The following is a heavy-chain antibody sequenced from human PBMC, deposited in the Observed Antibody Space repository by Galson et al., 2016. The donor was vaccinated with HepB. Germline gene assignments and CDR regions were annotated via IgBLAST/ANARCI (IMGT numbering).Heavy chain of an antibody. Sequence: SLRLSCAASGFTSSSYSMNWVRQAPGKGLEWVSFISSGSTDIYSADSVRGRFTISRDNSKNSLYLQMSSLRAEDTAVYYCVPRWVHLNSPFHLDSWGPGTLVTVSS. V-gene: IGHV3-21*01. J-gene: IGHJ4*02. CDR3: VPRWVHLNSPFHLDS. CDR1: GFTSSSYS. CDR2: ISSGSTDI. D-gene: IGHD5-24*01.